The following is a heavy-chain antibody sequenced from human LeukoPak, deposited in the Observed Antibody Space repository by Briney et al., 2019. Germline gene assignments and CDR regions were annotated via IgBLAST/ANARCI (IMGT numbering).Heavy chain of an antibody. CDR3: ARVARAAAGTNWFDP. CDR1: GYTFTGYY. V-gene: IGHV1-2*02. J-gene: IGHJ5*02. D-gene: IGHD6-13*01. CDR2: INPNSGGT. Sequence: ASVKVSCKASGYTFTGYYMHWVRQAPGQGLEWMGWINPNSGGTNYAQKFQGRATMTRDTSISTAYMELSRLRSDDTAVYYCARVARAAAGTNWFDPWGQGTLVTVSS.